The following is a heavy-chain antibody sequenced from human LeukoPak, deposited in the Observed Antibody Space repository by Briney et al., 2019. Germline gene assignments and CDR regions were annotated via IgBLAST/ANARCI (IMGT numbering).Heavy chain of an antibody. D-gene: IGHD3-22*01. V-gene: IGHV3-64*01. CDR1: GFTSSSYA. J-gene: IGHJ1*01. CDR3: ARPSYDSSGQEYFQH. CDR2: ISSNGGST. Sequence: GGSLRLSCAASGFTSSSYAMHWVRQAPGKGLEYVSAISSNGGSTYYANSVKGRFTISRDNSKNTLYLQMGSLRAEDMAVYYCARPSYDSSGQEYFQHWGQGTPVTVSS.